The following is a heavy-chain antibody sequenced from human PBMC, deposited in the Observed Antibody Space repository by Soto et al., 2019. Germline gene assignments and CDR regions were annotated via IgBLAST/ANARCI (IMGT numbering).Heavy chain of an antibody. CDR2: INPNSGDT. Sequence: QVQLVQSGTEVKRPGDSVKVSCKASGYTFTGYYVHWVRQAPGQGLEWMGWINPNSGDTYLAQRCQGRDTMNRHTSIGTAYMELRGLTSDDTAEYYCAKGGAIVAAGTSVYLYNAMDVWGQGTTVTVSS. CDR1: GYTFTGYY. V-gene: IGHV1-2*02. D-gene: IGHD1-26*01. CDR3: AKGGAIVAAGTSVYLYNAMDV. J-gene: IGHJ6*02.